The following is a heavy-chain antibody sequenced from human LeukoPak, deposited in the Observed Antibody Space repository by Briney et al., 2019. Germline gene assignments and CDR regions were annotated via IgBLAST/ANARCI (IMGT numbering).Heavy chain of an antibody. Sequence: PGGSLRLSCAASGFTFSSYSMSWVRQAPGKGLEWVSSISSSSSYIYNADSVKGRFTISRDNAKNSLYLQMNSLRVEDTAVYYCAIPTPDYWGQGTLVTVSS. J-gene: IGHJ4*02. CDR2: ISSSSSYI. V-gene: IGHV3-21*01. CDR3: AIPTPDY. CDR1: GFTFSSYS.